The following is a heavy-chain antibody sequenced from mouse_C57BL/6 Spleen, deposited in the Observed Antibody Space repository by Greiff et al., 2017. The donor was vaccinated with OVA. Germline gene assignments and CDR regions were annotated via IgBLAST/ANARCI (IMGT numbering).Heavy chain of an antibody. V-gene: IGHV2-2*01. CDR3: ARNRDYSNWFAY. CDR1: GFSLTSYG. J-gene: IGHJ3*01. D-gene: IGHD2-5*01. CDR2: IWSGGST. Sequence: QVQLKESGPGLVQPSQSLSITCTVSGFSLTSYGVHWVRQSPGKGLEWLGVIWSGGSTDYNAAFISRLSISKDNSKSQVFFKMNSLQADDTAIYYCARNRDYSNWFAYWGQGTLVTVSA.